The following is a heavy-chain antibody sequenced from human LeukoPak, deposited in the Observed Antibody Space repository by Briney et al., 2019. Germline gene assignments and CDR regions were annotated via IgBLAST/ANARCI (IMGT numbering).Heavy chain of an antibody. D-gene: IGHD6-19*01. Sequence: GGSLRLSCAASGFTFSSYGMHWVRQAPGKGLEWVAVIWYDGSNKYYADSVKGRFTISRDNSKNTLYLQMTSLGAEDTAVYYCAKDGQWLVNNCFDTWGQGTLVTVSS. J-gene: IGHJ5*02. CDR3: AKDGQWLVNNCFDT. CDR2: IWYDGSNK. V-gene: IGHV3-33*06. CDR1: GFTFSSYG.